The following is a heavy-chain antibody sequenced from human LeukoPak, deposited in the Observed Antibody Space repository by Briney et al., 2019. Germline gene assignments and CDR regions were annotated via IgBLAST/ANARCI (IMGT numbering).Heavy chain of an antibody. CDR2: IYYSGST. D-gene: IGHD3-22*01. CDR1: GGSISTYY. Sequence: SETLSLTCTVSGGSISTYYWSWIRQPPGKGLEWIGYIYYSGSTNYNPSLKSRAIISVDTSKNQFSLKLTSVTAADTAVYYCASYSYYYDSSGYFDYWGQGTLVTVSS. J-gene: IGHJ4*02. V-gene: IGHV4-59*01. CDR3: ASYSYYYDSSGYFDY.